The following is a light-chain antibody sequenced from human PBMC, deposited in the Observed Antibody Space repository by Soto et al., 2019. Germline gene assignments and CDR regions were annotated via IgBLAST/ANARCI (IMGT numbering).Light chain of an antibody. V-gene: IGKV1-27*01. Sequence: DIQMTQSPSSLSASVGDRVTITCRASQGISNYLAWYQQKPGKVPKLLSYAASTWQSVVPSRFSVSGSCTEFTLTISSLQPEDVATYYCQKYNSAPYTFGQGTKLEIK. CDR2: AAS. CDR1: QGISNY. CDR3: QKYNSAPYT. J-gene: IGKJ2*01.